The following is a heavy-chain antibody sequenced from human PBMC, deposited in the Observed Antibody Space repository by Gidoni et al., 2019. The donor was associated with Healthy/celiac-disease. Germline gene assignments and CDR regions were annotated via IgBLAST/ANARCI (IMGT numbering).Heavy chain of an antibody. J-gene: IGHJ4*02. D-gene: IGHD3-22*01. CDR1: GFTFSGSA. Sequence: EVQLVESGGGLVPPGGSMKLSCAASGFTFSGSAMHWVRQASGKGLEWVGRIRSKANSYATAYAASVKGRFTISRDDSKNTAYLQMNSLKTEDTAVYYCTRTYYYDSSGYYANWGQGTLVTVSS. CDR3: TRTYYYDSSGYYAN. CDR2: IRSKANSYAT. V-gene: IGHV3-73*02.